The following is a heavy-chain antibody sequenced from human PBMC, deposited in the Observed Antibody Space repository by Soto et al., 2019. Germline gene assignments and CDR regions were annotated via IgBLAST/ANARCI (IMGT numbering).Heavy chain of an antibody. D-gene: IGHD3-3*01. CDR2: ISSSSSTI. V-gene: IGHV3-48*02. CDR1: GFTFSSYS. J-gene: IGHJ3*02. CDR3: ARGGRAIFGVVTPGAFDI. Sequence: EVQLVESGGGLVQPGGSLRLSCAASGFTFSSYSMNWVRQAPGKGLGWVSYISSSSSTIYYADSVKGRFTISRDNAKKSLYMQMNSLRDEDTAVYYCARGGRAIFGVVTPGAFDIWGQGTMVTVS.